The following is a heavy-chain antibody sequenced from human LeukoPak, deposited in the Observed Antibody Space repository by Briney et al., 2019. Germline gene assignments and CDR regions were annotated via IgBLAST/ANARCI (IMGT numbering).Heavy chain of an antibody. Sequence: GGSLRLSCAASGFHVITYYMNWFRQAPGRGLEWVSVISGSGGSTYYADSVKGRFTISRDNSKNTLYLQMNSLRAEDTAVYYCAKDGPLSGYSSGWYYFDYWGQGTLVTVSS. V-gene: IGHV3-23*01. CDR1: GFHVITYY. CDR3: AKDGPLSGYSSGWYYFDY. CDR2: ISGSGGST. D-gene: IGHD6-19*01. J-gene: IGHJ4*02.